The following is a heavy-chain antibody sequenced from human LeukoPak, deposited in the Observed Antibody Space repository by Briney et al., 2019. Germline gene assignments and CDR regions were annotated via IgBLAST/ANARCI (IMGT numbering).Heavy chain of an antibody. CDR2: ISSSSSYI. Sequence: GGSLRLPCAASGFTFSSYSMNWFRQAPAKGLEWVSSISSSSSYIYYADSVKGRFTISRDNAKNSLYLQMNSLRAEDTAVYYCARQYYDILTGYYKPGDYFDYWGQGTLVTVSS. CDR3: ARQYYDILTGYYKPGDYFDY. J-gene: IGHJ4*02. V-gene: IGHV3-21*01. D-gene: IGHD3-9*01. CDR1: GFTFSSYS.